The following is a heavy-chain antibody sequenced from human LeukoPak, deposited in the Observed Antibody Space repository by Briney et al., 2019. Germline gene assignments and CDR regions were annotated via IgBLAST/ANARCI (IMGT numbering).Heavy chain of an antibody. CDR3: ARDGMVRGVISYYYGMDV. CDR1: GYTFTSYG. CDR2: ISAYNGNT. Sequence: ASVKVSCKASGYTFTSYGITWVRQAPGQGLEWMGWISAYNGNTNYAQKLQGRVTMTTDTSTSTAYMELRSLRSDDTAVYYCARDGMVRGVISYYYGMDVWGQGTTVTVSS. D-gene: IGHD3-10*01. J-gene: IGHJ6*02. V-gene: IGHV1-18*01.